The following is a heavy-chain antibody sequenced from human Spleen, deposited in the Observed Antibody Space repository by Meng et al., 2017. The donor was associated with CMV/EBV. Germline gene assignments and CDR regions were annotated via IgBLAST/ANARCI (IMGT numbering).Heavy chain of an antibody. V-gene: IGHV1-2*02. Sequence: YTLTAYYIHWVRQTPRQGLEWMGWIDPNSGDTKFAQKFKGRVALTRDTSVNTVYMELTRLRSDDTAVYYCARPRYCADTSCSFFDSWGRGTLVTVSS. CDR2: IDPNSGDT. CDR3: ARPRYCADTSCSFFDS. D-gene: IGHD2-8*02. J-gene: IGHJ4*02. CDR1: YTLTAYY.